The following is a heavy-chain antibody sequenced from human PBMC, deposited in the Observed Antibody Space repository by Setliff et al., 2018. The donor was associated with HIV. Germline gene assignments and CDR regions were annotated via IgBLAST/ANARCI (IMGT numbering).Heavy chain of an antibody. Sequence: ASVKVSCKASGYTFTDYYFHWVRQAPGQGLEWMGWINPKFGGTLYAQKFQGRVVMTRDLSTTTVYMELSRLTSGDTALYFCARDLSTHWSGYSLAYWGQGTLVTVSS. D-gene: IGHD3-3*01. CDR1: GYTFTDYY. J-gene: IGHJ4*02. V-gene: IGHV1-2*02. CDR2: INPKFGGT. CDR3: ARDLSTHWSGYSLAY.